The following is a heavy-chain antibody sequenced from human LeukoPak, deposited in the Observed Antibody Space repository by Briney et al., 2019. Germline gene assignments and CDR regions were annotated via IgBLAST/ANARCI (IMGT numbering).Heavy chain of an antibody. CDR1: GGSISSYY. CDR2: IYYSGST. J-gene: IGHJ4*02. D-gene: IGHD3-22*01. CDR3: ARGGYMRITMIVVDLDAFDI. V-gene: IGHV4-59*12. Sequence: SETLSLTCTVSGGSISSYYWSWIRQPPGKGLEWIGYIYYSGSTNYNPSLKSRVTMSVDTSKNQFSLKLSSVTAADTAVYYCARGGYMRITMIVVDLDAFDIWGQGTLVTVSS.